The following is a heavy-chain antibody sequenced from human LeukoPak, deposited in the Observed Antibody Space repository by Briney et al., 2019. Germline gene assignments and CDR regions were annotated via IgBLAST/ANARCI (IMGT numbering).Heavy chain of an antibody. Sequence: GGSLRLSCAASGFTFSSYWMHWVREAPGKGPVWVSRVDVHGQGTAYADSVEGRFTISRDNAKNTLSLQMNSLSAEDTAVYYCARSNYDSTTFYYHLDLWGQGTLVTVSS. CDR3: ARSNYDSTTFYYHLDL. CDR1: GFTFSSYW. D-gene: IGHD2/OR15-2a*01. CDR2: VDVHGQGT. J-gene: IGHJ5*02. V-gene: IGHV3-74*01.